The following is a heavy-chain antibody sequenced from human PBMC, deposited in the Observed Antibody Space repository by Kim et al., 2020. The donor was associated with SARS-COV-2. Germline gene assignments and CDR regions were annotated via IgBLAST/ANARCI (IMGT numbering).Heavy chain of an antibody. CDR1: GFTFSSYS. CDR3: ARVLRYYYDSSGYRRWVWFNP. D-gene: IGHD3-22*01. Sequence: GGSLRLSCAASGFTFSSYSMNWVRQAPGKGLEWVSYISSSSSTIYYADSVKGRFTISRDNAKNSLYLQMNSLRDEDTAVYYCARVLRYYYDSSGYRRWVWFNPWGQGTLVTVSS. V-gene: IGHV3-48*02. CDR2: ISSSSSTI. J-gene: IGHJ5*02.